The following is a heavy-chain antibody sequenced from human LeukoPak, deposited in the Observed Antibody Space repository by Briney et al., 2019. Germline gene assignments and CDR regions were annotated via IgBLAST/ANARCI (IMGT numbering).Heavy chain of an antibody. V-gene: IGHV3-7*01. Sequence: GGSLRLSCAASGFTFSSYWMSWFRQAPGKGLEWVANIKQDGSEKYYVDSVKGRFTISRDNAKNSLYLQMNSLRAEDTAVYYCARVFDYDSSGYYYDPHFDYGGEGTLVTVSS. CDR1: GFTFSSYW. D-gene: IGHD3-22*01. J-gene: IGHJ4*02. CDR3: ARVFDYDSSGYYYDPHFDY. CDR2: IKQDGSEK.